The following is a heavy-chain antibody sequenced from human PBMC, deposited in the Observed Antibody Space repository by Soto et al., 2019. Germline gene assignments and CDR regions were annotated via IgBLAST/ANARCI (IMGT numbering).Heavy chain of an antibody. J-gene: IGHJ3*02. CDR1: GGTFSSYA. Sequence: QVQLVQSGAEVKKPGSSVKVSCKASGGTFSSYAISWVRQAPGQGLEWMGGIIPIFGTAHYAQKFQGRVTITADDSTSTAYMELSSLRSEDTAVYYCAGVYGGIIVGAFDIWGQGTMVTVSS. V-gene: IGHV1-69*01. CDR3: AGVYGGIIVGAFDI. CDR2: IIPIFGTA. D-gene: IGHD4-17*01.